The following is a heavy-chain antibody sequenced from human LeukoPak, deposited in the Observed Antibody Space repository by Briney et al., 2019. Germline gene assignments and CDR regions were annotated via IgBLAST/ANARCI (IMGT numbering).Heavy chain of an antibody. CDR2: IYYSGST. Sequence: SQTLSLTCTVSGGSISSGGYYWSWIRQHPGKGLEWIGYIYYSGSTYYNPSLESRLTMSVDTSKNQFSLHLTSVTAADTAVYYCARDWGTYFDYWGQGTLVTVSS. CDR1: GGSISSGGYY. J-gene: IGHJ4*02. D-gene: IGHD7-27*01. V-gene: IGHV4-31*03. CDR3: ARDWGTYFDY.